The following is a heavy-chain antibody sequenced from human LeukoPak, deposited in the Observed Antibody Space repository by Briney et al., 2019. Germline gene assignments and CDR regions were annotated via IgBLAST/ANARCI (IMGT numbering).Heavy chain of an antibody. CDR3: ARAPPLDGHFDY. CDR2: IYSGGST. J-gene: IGHJ4*02. Sequence: GGSLRLSCAASGFTVSSNYMSWVRQAPGKGLEWVSVIYSGGSTYYADSVKGRFTISRDNSKNTLYLQMDSLRAEDTAVYYCARAPPLDGHFDYWGQGTLVTVSS. CDR1: GFTVSSNY. D-gene: IGHD5-24*01. V-gene: IGHV3-53*01.